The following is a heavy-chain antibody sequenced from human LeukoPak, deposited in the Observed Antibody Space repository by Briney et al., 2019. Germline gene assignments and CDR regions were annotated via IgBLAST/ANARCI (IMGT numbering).Heavy chain of an antibody. Sequence: SVTVSYMASGGTFSSYAISWVRQPPGQGLEWMGGIIPIFGTANYAQKLQGRVTITADKSTSTAYMELSSLRSEDTAVYYCARSQQLVRRYFAYWGQGTLVTVSS. D-gene: IGHD6-13*01. CDR2: IIPIFGTA. CDR1: GGTFSSYA. CDR3: ARSQQLVRRYFAY. V-gene: IGHV1-69*06. J-gene: IGHJ4*02.